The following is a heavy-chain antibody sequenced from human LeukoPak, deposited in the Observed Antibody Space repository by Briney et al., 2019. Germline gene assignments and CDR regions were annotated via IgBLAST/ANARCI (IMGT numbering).Heavy chain of an antibody. CDR1: GFTFSAYV. CDR3: AKRRSGSSGWFPFDS. J-gene: IGHJ4*02. CDR2: ISGSGVSA. D-gene: IGHD6-19*01. Sequence: GGSLRLSCVASGFTFSAYVMAWARQAPGKGLEWVSGISGSGVSAYYGDSVKGRFTISRDNPKNTVYLQMDSLRAEDTAVYYCAKRRSGSSGWFPFDSWGQGTLVTVSS. V-gene: IGHV3-23*01.